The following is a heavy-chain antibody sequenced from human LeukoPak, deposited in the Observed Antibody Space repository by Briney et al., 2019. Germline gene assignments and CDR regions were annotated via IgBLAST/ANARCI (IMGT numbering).Heavy chain of an antibody. CDR1: GFTFGSYW. D-gene: IGHD3-10*01. Sequence: GGSLRLSCVVSGFTFGSYWMSWVRQAPGKGLERVANIKQDGSEKNYVDSVKGRFTISRDNAENSLYLQMNSLRAEDTAVYYCARVGWFGELTRHPGGDFWGQGTLVTVSS. V-gene: IGHV3-7*01. J-gene: IGHJ4*02. CDR2: IKQDGSEK. CDR3: ARVGWFGELTRHPGGDF.